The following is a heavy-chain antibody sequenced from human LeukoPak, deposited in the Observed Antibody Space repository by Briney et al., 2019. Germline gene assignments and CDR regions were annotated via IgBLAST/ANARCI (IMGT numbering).Heavy chain of an antibody. D-gene: IGHD3-10*01. CDR1: GGSISNYY. CDR3: ARGSMIRGRFDY. J-gene: IGHJ4*02. Sequence: SETLSLTCTVSGGSISNYYWSWIRQSPGKGLDWIGYIFFSGSSNYNPSLKSRVTISVDTSKNQFSLKLSSVTAADTAVYYCARGSMIRGRFDYWGQGTLVTVSS. V-gene: IGHV4-59*01. CDR2: IFFSGSS.